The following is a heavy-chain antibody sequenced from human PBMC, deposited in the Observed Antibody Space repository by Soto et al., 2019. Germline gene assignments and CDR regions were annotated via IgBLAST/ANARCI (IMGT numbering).Heavy chain of an antibody. CDR2: ISSSSSTI. Sequence: GGSLRLSCAASGFTLSSYSMNWVRQAPGKGLEWVSYISSSSSTIYYADSVKGRFTISRDNAKDSLFLQMNSLRVDDSAVYYCARAARSGITGYALDYRGQRTPVTVSS. V-gene: IGHV3-48*04. CDR1: GFTLSSYS. CDR3: ARAARSGITGYALDY. D-gene: IGHD5-12*01. J-gene: IGHJ4*02.